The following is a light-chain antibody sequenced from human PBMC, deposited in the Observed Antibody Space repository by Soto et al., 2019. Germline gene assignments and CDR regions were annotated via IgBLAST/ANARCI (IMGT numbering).Light chain of an antibody. CDR2: DTS. CDR3: QQRYNSWT. V-gene: IGKV3-11*01. J-gene: IGKJ1*01. CDR1: QSIGTF. Sequence: EIVLTQSPGTLSLSPGERATLSCRASQSIGTFLAWYQQKPGQVPRLLLYDTSNRAPGIPARFSGSGSGTEFTLTVSSLEPEDSAVYYCQQRYNSWTFGQGTKVDIK.